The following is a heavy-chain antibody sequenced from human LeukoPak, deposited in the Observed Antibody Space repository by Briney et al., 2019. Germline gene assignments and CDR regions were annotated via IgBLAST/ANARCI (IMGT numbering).Heavy chain of an antibody. CDR3: AKVSAQVRGVIIPFDY. J-gene: IGHJ4*02. V-gene: IGHV3-30*02. CDR2: IRYDGSNK. Sequence: GGSLRLSCAASGFTFSSYGMHWVRQAPGKGLEWVAFIRYDGSNKYYADSVKGRFTISRDNSKNTLYLQMNSLRAEDTAVYYCAKVSAQVRGVIIPFDYWGQGTLVTVSS. CDR1: GFTFSSYG. D-gene: IGHD3-10*01.